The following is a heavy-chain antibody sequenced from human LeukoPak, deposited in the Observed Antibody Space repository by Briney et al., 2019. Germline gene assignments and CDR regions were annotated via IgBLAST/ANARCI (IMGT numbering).Heavy chain of an antibody. CDR3: ARETAGVQGAFDI. J-gene: IGHJ3*02. D-gene: IGHD6-13*01. V-gene: IGHV1-2*04. CDR1: GYTFTGYY. CDR2: INPNSGGT. Sequence: ASVKVSCKASGYTFTGYYMHWVRQAPGQGLEWMGWINPNSGGTNYAQKFQGWVTMTRDTSISTAYMELSRLRSDDTAVYYCARETAGVQGAFDIWGQGTMVTVSS.